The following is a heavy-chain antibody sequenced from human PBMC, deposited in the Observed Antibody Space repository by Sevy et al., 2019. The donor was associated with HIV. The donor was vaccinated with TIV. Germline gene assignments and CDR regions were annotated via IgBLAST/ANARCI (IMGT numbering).Heavy chain of an antibody. CDR1: GYSFTSYW. Sequence: GESLKISCKGSGYSFTSYWIGWVRQMPGKGLEWMGIIYPGDSDTRYSPSFQGQVTISADKSISTAYLQWSSLQASDTAMYYCARLPDYYDSSGYYDGQAFDIWGQGTMVTVSS. J-gene: IGHJ3*02. D-gene: IGHD3-22*01. CDR2: IYPGDSDT. V-gene: IGHV5-51*01. CDR3: ARLPDYYDSSGYYDGQAFDI.